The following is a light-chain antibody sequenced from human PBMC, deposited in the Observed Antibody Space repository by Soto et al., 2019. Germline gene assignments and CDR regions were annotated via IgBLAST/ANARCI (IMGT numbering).Light chain of an antibody. J-gene: IGLJ3*02. Sequence: QSALTQPASVSGSPGQSITISCTGTSSDVGGYHYVSWYQQHPGKAPNLMIYDVSNRPSGVSNRFSGSKAGNTASLTISGLQAEDEADYYCSSYTSSSTLVFGGGTKVTVL. CDR3: SSYTSSSTLV. V-gene: IGLV2-14*01. CDR1: SSDVGGYHY. CDR2: DVS.